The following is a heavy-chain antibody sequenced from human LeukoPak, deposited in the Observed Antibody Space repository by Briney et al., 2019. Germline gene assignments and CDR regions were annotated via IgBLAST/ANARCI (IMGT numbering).Heavy chain of an antibody. J-gene: IGHJ4*02. CDR2: INHSGST. CDR1: GGSSSGYY. D-gene: IGHD5-12*01. CDR3: ARGGGYSGYD. Sequence: SETLSLTCAVYGGSSSGYYWSWIRQPPGKGLEWIGEINHSGSTNYNPSLKSRVTISVDTSKNQFSLKLSSVTAADTAVYYCARGGGYSGYDWGQGTLVTVSS. V-gene: IGHV4-34*01.